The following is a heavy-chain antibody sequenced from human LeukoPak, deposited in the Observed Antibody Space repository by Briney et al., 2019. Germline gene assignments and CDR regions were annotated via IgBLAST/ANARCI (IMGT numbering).Heavy chain of an antibody. J-gene: IGHJ4*02. Sequence: GGSLRLSCEGSGFTFSNYWMGWVRQAPGKGLQWVANIKTDGSGKFYVDSVKGRFTISRDNAKNSLYLQMNSLRAEDTAVYYCARESSVVRGVITDFDYWGQGTLVTVSS. V-gene: IGHV3-7*01. D-gene: IGHD3-10*01. CDR3: ARESSVVRGVITDFDY. CDR2: IKTDGSGK. CDR1: GFTFSNYW.